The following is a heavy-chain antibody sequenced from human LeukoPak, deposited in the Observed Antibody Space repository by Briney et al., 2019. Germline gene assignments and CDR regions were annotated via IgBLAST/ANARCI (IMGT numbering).Heavy chain of an antibody. V-gene: IGHV1-18*01. Sequence: ASVKVSCKASGYTFTSYGISWVRQAPGQGLEWMGWISAYNGNTNYAQKLQGRVTMTTDTSTSTAYMELRSLRSEDTAVYYCARDRVAARPRYYYYYMDVWGKGTTVTVSS. J-gene: IGHJ6*03. D-gene: IGHD6-6*01. CDR2: ISAYNGNT. CDR3: ARDRVAARPRYYYYYMDV. CDR1: GYTFTSYG.